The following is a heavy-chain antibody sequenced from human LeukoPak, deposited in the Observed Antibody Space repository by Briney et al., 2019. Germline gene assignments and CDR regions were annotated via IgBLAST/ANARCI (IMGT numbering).Heavy chain of an antibody. V-gene: IGHV3-73*01. CDR3: TSRGYSSSWQSGAFDI. D-gene: IGHD6-13*01. CDR1: GFTFSSYG. J-gene: IGHJ3*02. CDR2: IRSKANSYAT. Sequence: GGSLRLSCAASGFTFSSYGMHWVRQAPGKGLEWVGRIRSKANSYATAYAASVKGRFTISRDDSKNTAYLQMNSLKTEDTAVYYCTSRGYSSSWQSGAFDIWGQGTMVTVSS.